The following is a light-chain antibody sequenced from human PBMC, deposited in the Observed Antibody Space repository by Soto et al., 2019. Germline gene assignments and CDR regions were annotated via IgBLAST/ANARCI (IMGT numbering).Light chain of an antibody. CDR1: SGSIASNY. V-gene: IGLV6-57*02. Sequence: NFMLTQPHSVSESPGKTVTISCTGSSGSIASNYVQWYQQRPGSAPTTVIYADDQRPSGVPDRFSGSIDSSSNSASHTISGLRTEDGADYYCQSYDSRNVVFGGGTKVTVL. J-gene: IGLJ2*01. CDR2: ADD. CDR3: QSYDSRNVV.